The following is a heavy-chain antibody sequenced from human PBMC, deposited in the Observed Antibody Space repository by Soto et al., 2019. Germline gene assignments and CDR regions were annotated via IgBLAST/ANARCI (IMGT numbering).Heavy chain of an antibody. Sequence: GGSLRLSCTASGFTFGDYAMSWVRQAPGKGLEWVGFIRSKAYGGTTEYAASVKGRFTISRDDSKSIAYLQMNSLKTEDTAVYYCTRDRKRGIAAAGIPTYYYHYGMDVWGQGTTGTVSS. V-gene: IGHV3-49*04. CDR2: IRSKAYGGTT. D-gene: IGHD6-13*01. CDR1: GFTFGDYA. CDR3: TRDRKRGIAAAGIPTYYYHYGMDV. J-gene: IGHJ6*02.